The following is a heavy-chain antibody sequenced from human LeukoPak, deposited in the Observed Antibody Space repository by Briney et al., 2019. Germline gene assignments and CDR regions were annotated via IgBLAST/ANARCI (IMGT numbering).Heavy chain of an antibody. CDR3: ARLDLSDAGYYYGMDV. CDR2: IYYSGST. CDR1: GGSISSGGYY. V-gene: IGHV4-31*03. Sequence: PSETLSLTCTVSGGSISSGGYYWSWIRQHPGKGLEWIGYIYYSGSTYYNPSLKSRVTISVDTSKNQFSLKLSSVTAADTAVYYCARLDLSDAGYYYGMDVWGQGTTVTVSS. D-gene: IGHD3-16*01. J-gene: IGHJ6*02.